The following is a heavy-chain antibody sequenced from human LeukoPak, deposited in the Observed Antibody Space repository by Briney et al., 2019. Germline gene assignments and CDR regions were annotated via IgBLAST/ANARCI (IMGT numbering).Heavy chain of an antibody. Sequence: SVKVSCKASGGTFSSYAISWVRQAPGQGLEWMGGIIPIFGTANYAQKFQGRVTIAADKSTSTAYMELSSLRSEDTAVYYCASQKYSMKPYYFDYWGQGTLVTVSS. D-gene: IGHD4-11*01. J-gene: IGHJ4*02. CDR3: ASQKYSMKPYYFDY. CDR1: GGTFSSYA. V-gene: IGHV1-69*06. CDR2: IIPIFGTA.